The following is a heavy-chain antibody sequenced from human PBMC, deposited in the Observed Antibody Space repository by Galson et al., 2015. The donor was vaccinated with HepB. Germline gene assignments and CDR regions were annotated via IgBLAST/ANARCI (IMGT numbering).Heavy chain of an antibody. D-gene: IGHD2-21*02. V-gene: IGHV3-23*01. Sequence: SLRLSCAASGFTFSSYAMSWVRQAPGKGLEWVSAISGSGGSTYYADSVKGRFTISRDNSKNTLYLQMNSLRAEDTAVYYCAKIQCGGDCYPETHYYYYYGMDVWGQGTTVTVSS. CDR3: AKIQCGGDCYPETHYYYYYGMDV. CDR1: GFTFSSYA. CDR2: ISGSGGST. J-gene: IGHJ6*02.